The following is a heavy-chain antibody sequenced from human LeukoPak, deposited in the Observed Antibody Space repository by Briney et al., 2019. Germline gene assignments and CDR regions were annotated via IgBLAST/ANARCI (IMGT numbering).Heavy chain of an antibody. CDR1: GYGFTSYW. Sequence: GESLQISCQGSGYGFTSYWIGWVRPRPGKGLEWMGIIYPADADIRYSPSFQRQLTISADKSISTAYLQWSSLKASDTAMYYCARSLTAAAGDYWGQGTLVTVSS. CDR3: ARSLTAAAGDY. J-gene: IGHJ4*02. V-gene: IGHV5-51*01. D-gene: IGHD6-25*01. CDR2: IYPADADI.